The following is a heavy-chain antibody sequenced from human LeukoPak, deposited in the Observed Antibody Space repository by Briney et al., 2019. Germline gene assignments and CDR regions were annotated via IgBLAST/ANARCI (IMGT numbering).Heavy chain of an antibody. Sequence: SETLSLTCTVSGDSISSYYWSWIRQPPGKGLEWIGSIYYSGSTYYNPSLKSRVTISVDTSKNQFSLKLSSVTAADTAVYYCARAEEDPFDYWGQGTLVTVSS. CDR3: ARAEEDPFDY. CDR2: IYYSGST. V-gene: IGHV4-39*07. CDR1: GDSISSYY. J-gene: IGHJ4*02.